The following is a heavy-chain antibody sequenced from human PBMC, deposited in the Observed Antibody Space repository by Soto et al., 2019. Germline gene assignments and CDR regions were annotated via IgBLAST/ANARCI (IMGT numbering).Heavy chain of an antibody. V-gene: IGHV3-7*01. D-gene: IGHD6-6*01. CDR1: GFTFSRYW. CDR3: ARDLPSISGRPGGWFDP. J-gene: IGHJ5*02. Sequence: GGSLRLSCAASGFTFSRYWMSWVRQAPGKGLEWVANIRQDGSEKSYVDSVKGRFTISRDNAKNSLYLQMNSLRAEDTAVYFRARDLPSISGRPGGWFDPWGQGTLVTVSS. CDR2: IRQDGSEK.